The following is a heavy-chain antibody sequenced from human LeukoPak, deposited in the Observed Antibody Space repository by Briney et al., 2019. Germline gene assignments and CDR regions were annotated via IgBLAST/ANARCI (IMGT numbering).Heavy chain of an antibody. CDR2: ISSSSSYI. V-gene: IGHV3-21*01. D-gene: IGHD3-22*01. J-gene: IGHJ4*02. Sequence: GGSLRLSCAASGFTFSSYSMNWVRQAPGKGLEWVLSISSSSSYIYYADSVKGRFTISRDNAKNSLYLQMNSLRAEDTAVYYCARGIENLGRLWYVSSEKEVNLFDYWGQGTLVTVSS. CDR3: ARGIENLGRLWYVSSEKEVNLFDY. CDR1: GFTFSSYS.